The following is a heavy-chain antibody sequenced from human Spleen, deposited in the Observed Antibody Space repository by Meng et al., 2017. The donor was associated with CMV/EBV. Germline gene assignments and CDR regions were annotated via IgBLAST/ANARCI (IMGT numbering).Heavy chain of an antibody. D-gene: IGHD5-12*01. V-gene: IGHV1-2*02. J-gene: IGHJ4*02. CDR2: INPNSGGT. CDR1: GYTFTGYY. Sequence: ASVKVSCKASGYTFTGYYMHWVRQAPGQGLEWMGWINPNSGGTNYAQKFQGRVTMTRDTSISTAYMELSSLRSEDTAVYYCARNFDHVGVPYRKVGRYDLIAVDWGQGTLVTVSS. CDR3: ARNFDHVGVPYRKVGRYDLIAVD.